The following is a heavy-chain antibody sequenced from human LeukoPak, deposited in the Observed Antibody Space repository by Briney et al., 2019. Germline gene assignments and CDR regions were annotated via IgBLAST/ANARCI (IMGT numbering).Heavy chain of an antibody. CDR2: ITPFNGNT. J-gene: IGHJ5*02. V-gene: IGHV1-45*02. CDR3: ARSYYDILTGYPKNNWFDP. D-gene: IGHD3-9*01. CDR1: GYTFTYRY. Sequence: TGASVKVSCKASGYTFTYRYLHWVRQAPGQALEWMGWITPFNGNTNYAQKFQDRVTITRDRSMSTAYMELSSLRSEDTAMYYCARSYYDILTGYPKNNWFDPWGQGTLVTVSS.